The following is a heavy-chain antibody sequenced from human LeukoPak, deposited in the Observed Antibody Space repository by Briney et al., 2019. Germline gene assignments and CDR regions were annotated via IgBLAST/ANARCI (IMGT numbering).Heavy chain of an antibody. Sequence: GRSLRLSCAASGFTFSSYGMHWVRQAPGKGLEWVAVIWYDGNNKYYADSVKGRFTISRDNSKNTLYLQMNSLRAEDTAVYYCAKTQWLVQRDYYYYYGMDVWGQGTTVTVSS. CDR3: AKTQWLVQRDYYYYYGMDV. D-gene: IGHD6-19*01. V-gene: IGHV3-33*06. CDR1: GFTFSSYG. CDR2: IWYDGNNK. J-gene: IGHJ6*02.